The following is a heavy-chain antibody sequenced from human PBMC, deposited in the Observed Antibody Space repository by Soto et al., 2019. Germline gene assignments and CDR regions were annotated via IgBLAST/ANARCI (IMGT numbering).Heavy chain of an antibody. D-gene: IGHD3-16*01. CDR2: IYYSGST. CDR3: ARRCSLRARYGMDV. V-gene: IGHV4-31*03. J-gene: IGHJ6*02. Sequence: QVQLQESGPGLVKPSQTLSLTCTVSGGSISSGGYYWSWIRQHPGKGLEWIGYIYYSGSTYYNPSHKSRVTISVDTSKNHCSLKLSSVTAADTAVYYCARRCSLRARYGMDVWGQGTTVTVSS. CDR1: GGSISSGGYY.